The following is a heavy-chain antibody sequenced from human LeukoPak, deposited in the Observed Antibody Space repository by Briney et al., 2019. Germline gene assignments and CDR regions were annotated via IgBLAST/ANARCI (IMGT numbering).Heavy chain of an antibody. J-gene: IGHJ6*04. Sequence: GGSLRLSCAASGFTFDDYGMSWVRQAPGKGLEWVSSISSSSSYIYYADSVKGRFTISRDNAKNSLFLEMNSLRAEDTAVYYCAELGITMIGGVWGKGTTVTISS. CDR2: ISSSSSYI. V-gene: IGHV3-21*01. CDR3: AELGITMIGGV. CDR1: GFTFDDYG. D-gene: IGHD3-10*02.